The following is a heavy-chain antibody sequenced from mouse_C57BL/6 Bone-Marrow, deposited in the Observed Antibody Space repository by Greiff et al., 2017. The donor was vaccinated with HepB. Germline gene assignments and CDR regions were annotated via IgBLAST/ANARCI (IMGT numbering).Heavy chain of an antibody. CDR3: ARGSYYWYFDV. V-gene: IGHV1-81*01. CDR1: GYTFTSYG. J-gene: IGHJ1*03. CDR2: IYPRSGNT. Sequence: VQLQQPGAELARPGASVKLSCKASGYTFTSYGMSWVKQRTGQGLEWIGEIYPRSGNTYYNEKFKGKATLTADKSSSTAYMELRSLTSEDSAVSFCARGSYYWYFDVWGTGTTITVSS. D-gene: IGHD2-12*01.